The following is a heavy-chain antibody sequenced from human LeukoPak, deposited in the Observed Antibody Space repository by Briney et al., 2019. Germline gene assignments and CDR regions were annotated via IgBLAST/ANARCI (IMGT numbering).Heavy chain of an antibody. CDR2: IIPIFGTA. V-gene: IGHV1-69*05. J-gene: IGHJ5*02. CDR1: GGTFSSYA. Sequence: VASVKVSCKASGGTFSSYAISWVRQAPGQGLEWMGGIIPIFGTANYAQKFQGRVTITTDESTSTAYMELSSLRSEDTAVYYCARGSAYYYDSSGYSFQSPWGQGTLVTVSS. D-gene: IGHD3-22*01. CDR3: ARGSAYYYDSSGYSFQSP.